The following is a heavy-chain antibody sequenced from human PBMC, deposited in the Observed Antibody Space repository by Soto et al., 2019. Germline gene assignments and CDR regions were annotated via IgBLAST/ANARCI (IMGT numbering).Heavy chain of an antibody. J-gene: IGHJ5*02. Sequence: EEQLVESGGGLVQPGGSLRLSCVASGFTFSSYGMNWVRQAPWKGLEWVSYVRSSSSTIYYADSVKGRFTISRDNAKNSLFLQMNSLRDEDTAVYYCARPHIVGGTEKIAPWGQGTLVSVSS. D-gene: IGHD1-26*01. CDR3: ARPHIVGGTEKIAP. CDR1: GFTFSSYG. V-gene: IGHV3-48*02. CDR2: VRSSSSTI.